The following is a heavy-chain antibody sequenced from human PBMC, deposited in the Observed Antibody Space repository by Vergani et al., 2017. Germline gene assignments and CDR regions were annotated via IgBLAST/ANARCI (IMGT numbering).Heavy chain of an antibody. D-gene: IGHD4-17*01. Sequence: EVQLVESGGGLVQPGGSLKLSCAASGFTFSGSAMHWVRQASGKGLEWVGRIRSKANSYATAYAASVKGRFTISRDDSKNTAYLQMNSLRAEDTAVYYCAKPRGWYGDYFDYWGQGTLVTVSS. CDR2: IRSKANSYAT. CDR3: AKPRGWYGDYFDY. V-gene: IGHV3-73*01. J-gene: IGHJ4*02. CDR1: GFTFSGSA.